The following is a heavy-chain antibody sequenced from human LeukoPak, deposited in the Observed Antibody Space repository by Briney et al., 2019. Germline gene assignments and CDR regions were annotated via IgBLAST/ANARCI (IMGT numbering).Heavy chain of an antibody. CDR3: HYLGYCSGGSCYPRDYYYGMDA. CDR1: GYTFTSYG. D-gene: IGHD2-15*01. Sequence: ASVKVSCKASGYTFTSYGISWVRQAPGQGLEWMGWISAYNGNTNYAQKLQGRVTMTTDTSTSTAYMELRSVRSDDTAVYYCHYLGYCSGGSCYPRDYYYGMDAWGQGTTVTVSS. J-gene: IGHJ6*02. V-gene: IGHV1-18*01. CDR2: ISAYNGNT.